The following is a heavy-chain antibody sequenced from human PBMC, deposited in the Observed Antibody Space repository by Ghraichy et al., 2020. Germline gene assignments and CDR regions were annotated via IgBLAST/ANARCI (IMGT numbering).Heavy chain of an antibody. CDR3: AKDGGHYDFWSGYYSDRFDP. V-gene: IGHV3-30*02. J-gene: IGHJ5*02. D-gene: IGHD3-3*01. CDR1: GFTFSSYG. Sequence: GALRLSCAASGFTFSSYGMHWVRQAPGKGLEWVAFIRYDGSNKYYADSVKGRFTISRDNSKNTLYLQMNSLRAEDTAVYYCAKDGGHYDFWSGYYSDRFDPWGQGTLVTVSS. CDR2: IRYDGSNK.